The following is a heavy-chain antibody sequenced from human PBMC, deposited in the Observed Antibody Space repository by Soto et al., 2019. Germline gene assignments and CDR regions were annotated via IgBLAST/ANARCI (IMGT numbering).Heavy chain of an antibody. CDR3: ASTTSYCSAGNCYWTYFDY. D-gene: IGHD2-15*01. J-gene: IGHJ4*02. CDR1: GGSISSGGYS. V-gene: IGHV4-30-2*01. Sequence: PSETLSLTCAVSGGSISSGGYSWSWIRQPPGKGLEWIGYIYHSGSTYYNPSLKSRVTISLDRSKNQFSLKLSSVTAADTAVYYCASTTSYCSAGNCYWTYFDYWGQGTLVTVSS. CDR2: IYHSGST.